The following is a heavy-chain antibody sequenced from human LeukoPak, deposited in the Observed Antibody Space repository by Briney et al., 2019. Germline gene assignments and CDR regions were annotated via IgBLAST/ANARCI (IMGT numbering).Heavy chain of an antibody. CDR3: ALAPNSNWFDF. V-gene: IGHV4-59*03. D-gene: IGHD2-8*01. Sequence: SETLSLTCTVFGDSTSNFYWNWIRQSPGKGLEWIGNIHYSGSSVYNPSLKSQGTISIDTSRRQFFLKLNSVTAADTAVYFCALAPNSNWFDFWGPGTLVTVSS. CDR1: GDSTSNFY. J-gene: IGHJ5*01. CDR2: IHYSGSS.